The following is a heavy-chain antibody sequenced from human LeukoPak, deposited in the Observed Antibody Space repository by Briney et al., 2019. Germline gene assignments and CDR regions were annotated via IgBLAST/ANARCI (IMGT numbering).Heavy chain of an antibody. J-gene: IGHJ5*02. CDR3: ARDTGSNYDVLSGPNWFDP. CDR1: GGSISSYY. Sequence: SETLSLTCTVSGGSISSYYWSWIRQPPGKGLEWIGYIYYSGSTNYNPSLKSRVTISVDTSKNQFSLKLSSVTAADTALYYCARDTGSNYDVLSGPNWFDPWGQGTLVTVSS. D-gene: IGHD3-9*01. V-gene: IGHV4-59*12. CDR2: IYYSGST.